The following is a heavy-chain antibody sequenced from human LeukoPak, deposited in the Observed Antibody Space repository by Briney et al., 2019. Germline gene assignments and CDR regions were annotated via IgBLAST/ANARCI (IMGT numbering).Heavy chain of an antibody. CDR3: AREETYYDILTGYFPFPYFDY. J-gene: IGHJ4*02. Sequence: SETLSLTCSVSGGSISSYYWSWIRQPAGKGLERIGRIYTSGSTNYNPSLKSRVTMSVDTSKNQFSLKLSSVTAADTAVYYCAREETYYDILTGYFPFPYFDYWGQGTLVTVSS. D-gene: IGHD3-9*01. CDR2: IYTSGST. CDR1: GGSISSYY. V-gene: IGHV4-4*07.